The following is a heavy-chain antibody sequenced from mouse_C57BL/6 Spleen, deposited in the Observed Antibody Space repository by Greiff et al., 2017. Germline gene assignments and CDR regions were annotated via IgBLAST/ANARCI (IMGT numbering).Heavy chain of an antibody. D-gene: IGHD2-2*01. CDR3: ARYGYEENYFDY. Sequence: VHVKQSGPELVKPGASVKISCKASGYSFTDYNMNWVKQSNGKSLEWIGVINPNYGTTSYNQKFKGKATLTVDQSSSTAYMQLNSLTSEDSAVYYCARYGYEENYFDYWGQGTTLTVSS. J-gene: IGHJ2*01. CDR2: INPNYGTT. V-gene: IGHV1-39*01. CDR1: GYSFTDYN.